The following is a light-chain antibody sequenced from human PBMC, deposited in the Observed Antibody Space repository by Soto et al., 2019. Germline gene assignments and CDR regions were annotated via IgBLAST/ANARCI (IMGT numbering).Light chain of an antibody. CDR2: AAS. Sequence: DIHMTQSPSSVSASVGDRVTITCRASQATGTWLAWYQQRPGKAPKLLISAASTLQSGVPPRFSGSGSGTDFTLIITSLQPEDSATYYCQQANSFPPLFGGGTKVEIK. V-gene: IGKV1-12*01. CDR1: QATGTW. CDR3: QQANSFPPL. J-gene: IGKJ4*01.